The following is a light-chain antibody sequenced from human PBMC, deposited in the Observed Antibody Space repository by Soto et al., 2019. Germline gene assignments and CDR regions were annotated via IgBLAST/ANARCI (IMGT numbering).Light chain of an antibody. CDR1: QSVSSSY. CDR2: GAS. Sequence: RVMTQSPVTLSVSPGERATLSCRASQSVSSSYLAWYQQKPGQAPRLLIYGASNRATGIPERFSGSGSGTDLTITISSLEPEDFEVYYGQQYGTSPITFGQGTRLEIK. CDR3: QQYGTSPIT. V-gene: IGKV3-20*01. J-gene: IGKJ5*01.